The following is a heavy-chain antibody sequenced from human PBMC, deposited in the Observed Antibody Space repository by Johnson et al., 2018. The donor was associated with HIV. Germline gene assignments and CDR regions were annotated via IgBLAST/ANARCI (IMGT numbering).Heavy chain of an antibody. V-gene: IGHV3-13*01. CDR1: GFTFSAYE. D-gene: IGHD7-27*01. CDR3: ATDERQLGGLSHAFDI. Sequence: VQLVESGGGSLQPGGSLRLSCAASGFTFSAYEMHWVRQSTGKGLEWVSSIDTTGDTYYPDSVKGRFTISRDNAKNALYLQLNSLKPEDTAVYYCATDERQLGGLSHAFDIWGQGTMVSVSS. J-gene: IGHJ3*02. CDR2: IDTTGDT.